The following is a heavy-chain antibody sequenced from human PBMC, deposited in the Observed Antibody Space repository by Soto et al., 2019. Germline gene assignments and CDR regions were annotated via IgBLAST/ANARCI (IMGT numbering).Heavy chain of an antibody. V-gene: IGHV1-18*01. CDR3: ARDQGSYGDYISYWYFDL. D-gene: IGHD4-17*01. CDR1: GYTFTSYG. J-gene: IGHJ2*01. CDR2: ISAYNGNT. Sequence: QVPLVQSGAEVKKPGASVKVSCKASGYTFTSYGIIWVRQAPGQGLEWMGWISAYNGNTNYAQKLQGRVTMTTDTSTSTAYMELRSLRSDDTAVYYCARDQGSYGDYISYWYFDLWGRGTLVTVSS.